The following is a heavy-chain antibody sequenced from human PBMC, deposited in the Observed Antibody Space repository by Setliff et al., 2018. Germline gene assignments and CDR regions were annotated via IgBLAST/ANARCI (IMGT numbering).Heavy chain of an antibody. D-gene: IGHD2-15*01. CDR2: IWNDGSQR. V-gene: IGHV3-33*06. J-gene: IGHJ4*02. CDR3: AKRGPYCSGGTCHYYFDY. CDR1: GLPFRSYG. Sequence: GGSLRLSCVASGLPFRSYGMHWVRQAPGKGLEWVAVIWNDGSQRYYADTVKGRFTISRDNSKNTLILEMDNLRAEDTGVYYCAKRGPYCSGGTCHYYFDYWGQGTLVTVSS.